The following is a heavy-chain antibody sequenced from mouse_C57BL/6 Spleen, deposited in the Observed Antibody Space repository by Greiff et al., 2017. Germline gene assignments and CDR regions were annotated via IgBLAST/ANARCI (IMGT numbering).Heavy chain of an antibody. Sequence: QVQLQQSGAELVRPGASVTLSCKASGYTFTDYEMHWVKQTPVHGLEWIGAIDPDTGGTAYTQKFKGKAILTADKSSSPAYMELRSLTSEDSAVYYCTRSGLRLHAMDYWGQGTSVTVSS. V-gene: IGHV1-15*01. CDR2: IDPDTGGT. CDR3: TRSGLRLHAMDY. CDR1: GYTFTDYE. D-gene: IGHD3-2*02. J-gene: IGHJ4*01.